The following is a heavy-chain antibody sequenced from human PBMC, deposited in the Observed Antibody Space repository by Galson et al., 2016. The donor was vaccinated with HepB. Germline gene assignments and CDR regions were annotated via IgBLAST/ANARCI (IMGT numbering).Heavy chain of an antibody. CDR3: AKIGGRGGVTPV. D-gene: IGHD3-16*01. Sequence: ETLSLTCAVSGGSVTTDNCWSWVRQPPGKGLEWIGEICQSGFTYYKSSLKSRVTISLDTSKNQFSPKLNSVTAADTAVYYCAKIGGRGGVTPVWGQGTLVTVSS. V-gene: IGHV4/OR15-8*02. CDR2: ICQSGFT. CDR1: GGSVTTDNC. J-gene: IGHJ4*02.